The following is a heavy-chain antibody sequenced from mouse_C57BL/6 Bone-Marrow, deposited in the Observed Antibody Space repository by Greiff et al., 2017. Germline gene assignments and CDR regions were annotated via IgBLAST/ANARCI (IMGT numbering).Heavy chain of an antibody. V-gene: IGHV1-64*01. CDR2: IHPNSGST. CDR1: GYTFTSYW. CDR3: ARDGRLRRAWFAY. D-gene: IGHD2-4*01. Sequence: QVQLQQSGAELVKPGASVKLSCKASGYTFTSYWMHWVKQRPGQGLEWIGMIHPNSGSTNYNEKFKSKATLTVDKSSSTAYMQLSSLTSEDSAVYYCARDGRLRRAWFAYGGQGTLVTVSA. J-gene: IGHJ3*01.